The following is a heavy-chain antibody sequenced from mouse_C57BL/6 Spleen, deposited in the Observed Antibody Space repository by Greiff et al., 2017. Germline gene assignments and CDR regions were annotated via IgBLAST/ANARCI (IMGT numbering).Heavy chain of an antibody. CDR1: GYTFTSYW. Sequence: QVQLQQPGAELVKPGASVKLSCKASGYTFTSYWMHWVKQRPGRGLEWIGRIDPNSGGTKYNEKFKSKATLTVDKPSSTAYMQLSSLTSEDSAVYYCAREVVLITTVVERYFDVWGTGTTVTVSS. D-gene: IGHD1-1*01. CDR3: AREVVLITTVVERYFDV. J-gene: IGHJ1*03. CDR2: IDPNSGGT. V-gene: IGHV1-72*01.